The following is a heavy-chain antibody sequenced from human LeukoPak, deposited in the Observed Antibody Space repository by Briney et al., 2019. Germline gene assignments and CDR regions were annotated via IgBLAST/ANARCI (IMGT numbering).Heavy chain of an antibody. Sequence: QAGGSLRLSCAASGLTFSGYDMHWVRQAPGKGLEWVAVISYDGSNKYYADSMKGRFTISRDNSKNTLYLQMNSLRAEDTAVYYCASGNQYYFDYWGQGTLVTVSS. CDR2: ISYDGSNK. D-gene: IGHD4-23*01. J-gene: IGHJ4*02. CDR1: GLTFSGYD. V-gene: IGHV3-30*03. CDR3: ASGNQYYFDY.